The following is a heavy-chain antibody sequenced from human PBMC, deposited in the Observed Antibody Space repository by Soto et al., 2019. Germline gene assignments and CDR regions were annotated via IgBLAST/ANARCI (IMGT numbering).Heavy chain of an antibody. CDR2: ISTLSTYT. Sequence: PGGSLRLSCVVSGFNFSDSYMSWIRQAPGKGLEWVAYISTLSTYTNYAESVRGRFTVSRDNAQRSLFLQMNSLRADDSAVYFCARHSKLGSGWFDAFDVWGQGTMVTVSS. CDR1: GFNFSDSY. CDR3: ARHSKLGSGWFDAFDV. J-gene: IGHJ3*01. V-gene: IGHV3-11*06. D-gene: IGHD6-19*01.